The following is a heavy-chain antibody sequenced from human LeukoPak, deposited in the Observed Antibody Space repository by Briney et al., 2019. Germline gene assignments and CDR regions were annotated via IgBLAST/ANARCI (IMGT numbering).Heavy chain of an antibody. V-gene: IGHV3-30-3*01. Sequence: GTSLRLSCAASGFTFGNYAMHWVRQAPGKGLEWVAVVSFDGSNRYYIDSVKGRFTISRDNSKNTLYLQMNSLRAEDTAVYYCATGGPGSFLYYFDYWGQGTLVTVSS. CDR3: ATGGPGSFLYYFDY. CDR2: VSFDGSNR. CDR1: GFTFGNYA. J-gene: IGHJ4*02. D-gene: IGHD3-10*01.